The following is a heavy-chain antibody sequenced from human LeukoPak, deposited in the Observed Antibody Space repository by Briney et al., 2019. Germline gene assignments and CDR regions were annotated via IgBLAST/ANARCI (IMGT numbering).Heavy chain of an antibody. J-gene: IGHJ4*02. CDR3: AKWHGQQWLAIQYYFDY. Sequence: GGSLRLSCAASGFTVSSNYMSWVRQAPGKGLEWVSVIYSGGSTYYADSVKGRFTISRDNSKNTLYLQMNSLRAEDTAVYYCAKWHGQQWLAIQYYFDYWGQGTLVTVSS. CDR1: GFTVSSNY. V-gene: IGHV3-53*01. D-gene: IGHD6-19*01. CDR2: IYSGGST.